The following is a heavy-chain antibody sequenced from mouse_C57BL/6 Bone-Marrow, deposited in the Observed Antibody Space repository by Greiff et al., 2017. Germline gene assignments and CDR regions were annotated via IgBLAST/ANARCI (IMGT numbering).Heavy chain of an antibody. D-gene: IGHD1-1*01. CDR1: GFTFSSYA. Sequence: EVQRVESGGGLVKPGGSLKLSCAASGFTFSSYAMSWVRQTPEKRLEWVATISDGGSYTYYPDNVKGRFTISRDNAKNNLYLQMSHLKSEDTAMYYCARDDYYGSTWFAYWGQGTLVTVSA. J-gene: IGHJ3*01. V-gene: IGHV5-4*01. CDR3: ARDDYYGSTWFAY. CDR2: ISDGGSYT.